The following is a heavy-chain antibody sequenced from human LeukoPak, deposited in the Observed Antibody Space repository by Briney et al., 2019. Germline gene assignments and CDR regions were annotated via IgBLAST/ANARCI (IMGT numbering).Heavy chain of an antibody. V-gene: IGHV3-21*01. CDR2: ISSSSSYI. CDR1: GFTFSSYS. CDR3: ARAMAGTFGY. J-gene: IGHJ4*02. Sequence: GGSLRLSCTASGFTFSSYSMNWVRQAPGKGLEWVSSISSSSSYIYYADSVKGRFTISRDNAKNSLYLQMNSLRAEDTAVYYCARAMAGTFGYWGQGTLVTVSS. D-gene: IGHD6-19*01.